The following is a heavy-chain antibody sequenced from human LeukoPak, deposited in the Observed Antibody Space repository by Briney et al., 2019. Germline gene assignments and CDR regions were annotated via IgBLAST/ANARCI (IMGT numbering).Heavy chain of an antibody. D-gene: IGHD5-18*01. J-gene: IGHJ3*02. Sequence: SETLSLTCAVYGGSFSGYYWSWIRQPPGKGLEWIGEINHSGSTNYNPSLKSRVTISVDTSKNQFSLKLSSVTAADTAVYYCARDTAMFNHDAFDIWGQGTMVTVSS. V-gene: IGHV4-34*01. CDR1: GGSFSGYY. CDR3: ARDTAMFNHDAFDI. CDR2: INHSGST.